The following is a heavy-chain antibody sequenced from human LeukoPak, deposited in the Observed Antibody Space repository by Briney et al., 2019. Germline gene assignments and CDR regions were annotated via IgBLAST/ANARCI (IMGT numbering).Heavy chain of an antibody. CDR1: GYSFTSYW. Sequence: GESLKISCKDSGYSFTSYWIGWVRQMPGKGLEWMGIIYPGDSDTRYSPSFQGQVTISADKSISTAYLQWSSLKASDTAMYYCARVRYSSSWVDAFDIWSQGTMVTVSS. V-gene: IGHV5-51*01. CDR3: ARVRYSSSWVDAFDI. J-gene: IGHJ3*02. D-gene: IGHD6-13*01. CDR2: IYPGDSDT.